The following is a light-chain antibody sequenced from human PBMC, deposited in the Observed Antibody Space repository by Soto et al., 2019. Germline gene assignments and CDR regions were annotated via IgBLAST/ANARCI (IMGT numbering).Light chain of an antibody. V-gene: IGKV3-15*01. Sequence: IVMTQSPATLSVSPWEIGTLSCRSSQSVSSKLAWYQQKPCQAPRLLIYGASTRATGIPARFSGSGSGTEFTLTISSLQSEDFAVYYCQQYNNWPPNTFGQGTKVDIK. CDR1: QSVSSK. J-gene: IGKJ1*01. CDR2: GAS. CDR3: QQYNNWPPNT.